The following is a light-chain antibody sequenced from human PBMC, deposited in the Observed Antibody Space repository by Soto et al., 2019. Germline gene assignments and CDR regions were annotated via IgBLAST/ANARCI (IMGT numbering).Light chain of an antibody. Sequence: EIQMTQSPSSVSASVGDRVTITCRASQGVSNRLAWYQQKPGKAPKLLIYAASTLRSGVPSRFRGSGSGTDFTFTISSLQPEDFATYYCQQANSFPYTFGQGTKLEIK. J-gene: IGKJ2*01. CDR3: QQANSFPYT. CDR1: QGVSNR. CDR2: AAS. V-gene: IGKV1-12*01.